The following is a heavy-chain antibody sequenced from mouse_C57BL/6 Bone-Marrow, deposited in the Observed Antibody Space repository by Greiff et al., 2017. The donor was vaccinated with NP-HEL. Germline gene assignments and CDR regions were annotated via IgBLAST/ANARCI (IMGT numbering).Heavy chain of an antibody. CDR3: AREDYYGSSSYYYAMDY. CDR1: GYTFTSYW. J-gene: IGHJ4*01. CDR2: IEPSDSYT. Sequence: VQLQQPGAELVKPGASVKLSCKASGYTFTSYWMQWVKQRPGQGLEWIGEIEPSDSYTNYNQKFKGKATLTVDTSSSTAYMQLSSLTSEDSAVYYCAREDYYGSSSYYYAMDYWGQGTSVTVSS. V-gene: IGHV1-50*01. D-gene: IGHD1-1*01.